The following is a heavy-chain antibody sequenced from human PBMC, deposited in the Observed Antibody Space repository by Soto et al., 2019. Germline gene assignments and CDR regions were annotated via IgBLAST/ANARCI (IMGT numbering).Heavy chain of an antibody. V-gene: IGHV1-69*06. CDR1: GGSFSSYA. J-gene: IGHJ4*02. Sequence: QVQLVQSGAEVKKPGSSVKVSCKASGGSFSSYAISWVRQAPGQGLEWMGGIIPIFGTANYAQKFQGRVTITADKSTSTAYMELSSLRSEDTAVYYCARTYDYVWGSSAFDYWGQGTLVTVSS. CDR3: ARTYDYVWGSSAFDY. D-gene: IGHD3-16*01. CDR2: IIPIFGTA.